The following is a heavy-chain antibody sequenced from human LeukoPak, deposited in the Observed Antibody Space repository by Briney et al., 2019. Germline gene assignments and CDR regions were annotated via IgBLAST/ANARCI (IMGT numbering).Heavy chain of an antibody. CDR1: GDIVSSNSAA. V-gene: IGHV6-1*01. J-gene: IGHJ4*02. CDR2: TYYRSKWYS. CDR3: ARGGSYSVDY. D-gene: IGHD1-26*01. Sequence: PSQTLSLTCAISGDIVSSNSAAWNWIRQSPSRGLEWLGGTYYRSKWYSDYAFSVKSRIAITPDTSRNQFSLQLSSVTPEDTAVYYCARGGSYSVDYWGQGTMVTVSS.